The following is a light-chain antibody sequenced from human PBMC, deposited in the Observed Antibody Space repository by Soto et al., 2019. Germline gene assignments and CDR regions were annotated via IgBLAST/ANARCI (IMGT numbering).Light chain of an antibody. Sequence: QSVLTQSPSASASLGASVKLTCTLSSDYSTYAVAWHQQQPEKGPRYLMRLNSDGIHSKGDGIPDRFSGSSSGAERYLTISSLQAEDEADYYCQTWGTGILVVFGGGTKLTVL. J-gene: IGLJ2*01. CDR3: QTWGTGILVV. CDR2: LNSDGIH. V-gene: IGLV4-69*01. CDR1: SDYSTYA.